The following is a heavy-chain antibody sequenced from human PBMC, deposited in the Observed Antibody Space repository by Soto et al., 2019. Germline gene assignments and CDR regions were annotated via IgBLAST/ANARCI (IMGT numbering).Heavy chain of an antibody. CDR1: GYSFTSYW. CDR3: ARPGEPDYYYYGMDA. D-gene: IGHD3-16*01. CDR2: IYPGDSDT. Sequence: GESLKISCKGSGYSFTSYWIGWVRQMPGKGLEWMGIIYPGDSDTRYSPSFQGQVTISADKSISTAYLQWSSLKASDTAMHYCARPGEPDYYYYGMDAWGQGTTVTVSS. V-gene: IGHV5-51*01. J-gene: IGHJ6*02.